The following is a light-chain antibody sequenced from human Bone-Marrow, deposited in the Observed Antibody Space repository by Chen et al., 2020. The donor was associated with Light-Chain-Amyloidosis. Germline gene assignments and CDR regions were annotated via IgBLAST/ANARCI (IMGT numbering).Light chain of an antibody. Sequence: NFILTQPHSVSESPGKTVIISCTRSSCSIATNYVQWYQQRPGSSPTTVIYEDDQRPSGVPDRFAGSIDRSSNSVSLTISGLKTEDEADYYCQSYQGSSQGVFGGGTKLTVL. V-gene: IGLV6-57*01. CDR1: SCSIATNY. CDR3: QSYQGSSQGV. J-gene: IGLJ3*02. CDR2: EDD.